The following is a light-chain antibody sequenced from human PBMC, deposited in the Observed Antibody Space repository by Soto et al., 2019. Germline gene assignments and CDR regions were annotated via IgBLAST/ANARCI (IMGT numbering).Light chain of an antibody. CDR2: GAS. CDR1: QSISSY. V-gene: IGKV1-39*01. Sequence: DSQMTQSPSSLAASVGDRMTITCRASQSISSYLNWYQQKPGKAPKLLIYGASTLQSGVPSRFSGSGSGADFTLTISSLQPEDSATYYCQLSHTTLTFGQGTRLEIK. CDR3: QLSHTTLT. J-gene: IGKJ5*01.